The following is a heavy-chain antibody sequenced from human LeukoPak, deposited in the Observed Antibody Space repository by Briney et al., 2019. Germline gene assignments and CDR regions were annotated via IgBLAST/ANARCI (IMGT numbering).Heavy chain of an antibody. V-gene: IGHV3-48*01. CDR2: ISSSSSTI. CDR1: GFTFSSYS. Sequence: GGSLRLSCAASGFTFSSYSMNWVRQAPGKGLEWVSYISSSSSTIYYADSVKGRFTISRDNAKDSLYLQMNSLRAEDTAVYYCAGGAGDDFWSGYYRGDAFDIWGQGTMVTVSS. J-gene: IGHJ3*02. D-gene: IGHD3-3*01. CDR3: AGGAGDDFWSGYYRGDAFDI.